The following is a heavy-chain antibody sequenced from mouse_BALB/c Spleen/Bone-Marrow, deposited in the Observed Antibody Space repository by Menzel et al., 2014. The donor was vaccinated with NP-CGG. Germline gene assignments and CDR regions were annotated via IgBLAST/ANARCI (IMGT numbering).Heavy chain of an antibody. V-gene: IGHV1-54*03. CDR2: INPGSGGT. Sequence: QVQLQQSGAELVRPGTSVKVSCKASGYAFTNYLIEWVKQRPGQGLEWIGVINPGSGGTNYNEKFKGKATLTADKSSSTAYMQLSSLTSDDSAVYCCAREVRRNYAMDYWGQGTSVTVSS. D-gene: IGHD2-14*01. CDR3: AREVRRNYAMDY. J-gene: IGHJ4*01. CDR1: GYAFTNYL.